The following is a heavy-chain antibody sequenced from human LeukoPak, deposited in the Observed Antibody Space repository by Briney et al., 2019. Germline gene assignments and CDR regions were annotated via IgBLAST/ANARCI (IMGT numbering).Heavy chain of an antibody. J-gene: IGHJ4*02. CDR2: INPSGGST. D-gene: IGHD2-15*01. Sequence: GASVKVSCKASGYTFTSYYMHWVRQAPGQGLEWMGIINPSGGSTSYAQKFQGRVTMTRDTSTSTVYMELSSLRSEDTAAYYCARDRCSGGSCYDFDYWGQGTLVTVSS. V-gene: IGHV1-46*01. CDR3: ARDRCSGGSCYDFDY. CDR1: GYTFTSYY.